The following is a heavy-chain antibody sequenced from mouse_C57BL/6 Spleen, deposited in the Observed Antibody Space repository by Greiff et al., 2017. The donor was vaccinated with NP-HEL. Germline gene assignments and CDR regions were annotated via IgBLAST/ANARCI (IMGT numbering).Heavy chain of an antibody. V-gene: IGHV5-4*01. CDR2: ISDGGSYT. J-gene: IGHJ3*01. CDR1: GFTFSSSA. Sequence: DVMLVESGGGLVKPGGSLKLSCAASGFTFSSSAMSWVRQTPEKRLEWVATISDGGSYTYYPATVKGRFTISRDNAKNNLYLQMRHLKSEDTAMYYFARDGSNYPFAYWGQGTLVTVSA. CDR3: ARDGSNYPFAY. D-gene: IGHD2-5*01.